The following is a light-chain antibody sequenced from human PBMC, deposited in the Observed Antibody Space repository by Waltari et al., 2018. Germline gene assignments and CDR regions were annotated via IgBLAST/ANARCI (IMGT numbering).Light chain of an antibody. CDR3: QTGGHGTWV. CDR2: VNSDGSH. J-gene: IGLJ3*02. Sequence: QLVLTQSPSPSASLGASVKLTCTLSSGHSTNIIALLQQPPEKGPRYLMNVNSDGSHNKGVGIPDRFSGSSSGAERYLTISSLQSEDEADYYCQTGGHGTWVFGGGTRLTVL. V-gene: IGLV4-69*01. CDR1: SGHSTNI.